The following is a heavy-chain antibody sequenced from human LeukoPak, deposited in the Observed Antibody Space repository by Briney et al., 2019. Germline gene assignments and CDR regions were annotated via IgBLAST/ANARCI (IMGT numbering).Heavy chain of an antibody. CDR1: GYSFTSYY. D-gene: IGHD6-6*01. V-gene: IGHV1-46*01. CDR2: INPSGGST. CDR3: ARSSYSSSSSV. Sequence: ASVKVSCKASGYSFTSYYMHWVRQAPGQGLEWVGIINPSGGSTSYAQKFQGRVTMTRDTSTTTVYMELSSLRSEDTAVYYCARSSYSSSSSVWGQGTMVTVSS. J-gene: IGHJ3*01.